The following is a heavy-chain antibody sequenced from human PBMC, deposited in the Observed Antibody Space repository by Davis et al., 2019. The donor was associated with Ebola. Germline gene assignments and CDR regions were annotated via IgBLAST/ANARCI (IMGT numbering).Heavy chain of an antibody. V-gene: IGHV3-23*01. CDR1: GFTFSDYS. J-gene: IGHJ6*04. CDR2: ISGSGGST. D-gene: IGHD2-15*01. CDR3: AKAVVAATLNYYGMDV. Sequence: GESLKLSCAASGFTFSDYSMSWVRQAPGKGLEWVSAISGSGGSTYYADSVKGRFTISRDNAKNSLYLQMNSLRAEDTALYYCAKAVVAATLNYYGMDVWGKGTTVTVSS.